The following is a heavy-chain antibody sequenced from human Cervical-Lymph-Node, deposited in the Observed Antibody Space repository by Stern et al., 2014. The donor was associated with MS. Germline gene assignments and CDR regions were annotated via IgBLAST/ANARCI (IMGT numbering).Heavy chain of an antibody. CDR1: GYHFTNYF. J-gene: IGHJ4*02. D-gene: IGHD4/OR15-4a*01. Sequence: VQLVESGAEVTKPGASVKVSCKTSGYHFTNYFIHWVRQAPGEGLEWMGIINPSDGGRRYAQKYQGRITLTRDGSTTTVYMEISSLTSSDTAVYYCARTSYGANSLQLDFWGQGTLVTVS. V-gene: IGHV1-46*01. CDR2: INPSDGGR. CDR3: ARTSYGANSLQLDF.